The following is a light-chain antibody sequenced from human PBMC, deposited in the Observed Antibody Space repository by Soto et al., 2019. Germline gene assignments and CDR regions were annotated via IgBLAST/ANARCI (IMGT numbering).Light chain of an antibody. Sequence: DIQMTQSPSSLSASVGDRVTITCRASQSISSYLSWYQQKPGKAPKLLIFAASSLQSGVPSRFSGSGSATDFTLTVSNLQPEDFATYYCQQSYTSRITFGLGTRLEIK. J-gene: IGKJ5*01. CDR3: QQSYTSRIT. V-gene: IGKV1-39*01. CDR2: AAS. CDR1: QSISSY.